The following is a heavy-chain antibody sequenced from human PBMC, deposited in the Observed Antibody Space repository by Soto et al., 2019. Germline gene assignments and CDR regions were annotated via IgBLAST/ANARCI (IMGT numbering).Heavy chain of an antibody. CDR1: GFTFSSYS. CDR2: ISSSSSTI. D-gene: IGHD2-15*01. V-gene: IGHV3-48*02. J-gene: IGHJ6*02. CDR3: AREGYCSGGSCYSSGASKYYYGMDV. Sequence: EVQLVESGGGLVQPGGSLRLSCAASGFTFSSYSMNWVRQAPGKGLEWVSYISSSSSTIYYADSVKGRFTISRDNAKNSLYLQMKSLRDEDTAVYYCAREGYCSGGSCYSSGASKYYYGMDVWGQGTTVTVSS.